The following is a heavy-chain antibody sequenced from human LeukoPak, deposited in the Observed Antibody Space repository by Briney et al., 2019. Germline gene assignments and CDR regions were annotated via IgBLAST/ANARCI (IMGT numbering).Heavy chain of an antibody. V-gene: IGHV3-23*01. CDR1: GFTFSSYA. CDR2: ISGSGGST. Sequence: GGSLRLSCAAAGFTFSSYAMSWVRQAPGKGLEWVSAISGSGGSTYYADSVKGRFTISRDNSKNTLYLQMNSLRAEGTAVYYCAKEGSGSYNAFDIWGQGTMVTVSS. CDR3: AKEGSGSYNAFDI. D-gene: IGHD1-26*01. J-gene: IGHJ3*02.